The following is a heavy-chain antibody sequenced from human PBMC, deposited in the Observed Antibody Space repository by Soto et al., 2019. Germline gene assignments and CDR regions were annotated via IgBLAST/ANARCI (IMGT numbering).Heavy chain of an antibody. J-gene: IGHJ4*02. CDR1: GGSFSGYY. D-gene: IGHD3-10*01. CDR3: ARGDTMVRGVMNRYYFDY. V-gene: IGHV4-34*01. CDR2: INHSGST. Sequence: QVQLQQWGAGLLKPSETLSLTCAVYGGSFSGYYWSWIRQPPGKGLEWIGEINHSGSTNYNPSLKSRVTISVDTSKNQFSLKLSSVTAADTAVYYCARGDTMVRGVMNRYYFDYWGQGTLVTVSS.